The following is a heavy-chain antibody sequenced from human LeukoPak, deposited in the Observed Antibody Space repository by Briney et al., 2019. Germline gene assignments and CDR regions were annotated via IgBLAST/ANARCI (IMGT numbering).Heavy chain of an antibody. Sequence: AGGPLRLSCAASGFTFSSYAMHWVRQAPAKGLEWVAVISYGGSNKYYADSVKGRFTISRDNSKNTLYLQMNSLRAEDTAVYYCARARSIDHWGQGTLVTVSS. CDR3: ARARSIDH. V-gene: IGHV3-30-3*01. CDR2: ISYGGSNK. D-gene: IGHD1-14*01. J-gene: IGHJ4*02. CDR1: GFTFSSYA.